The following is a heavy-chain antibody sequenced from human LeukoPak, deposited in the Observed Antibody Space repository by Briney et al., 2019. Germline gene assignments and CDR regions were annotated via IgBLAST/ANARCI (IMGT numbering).Heavy chain of an antibody. V-gene: IGHV1-69*04. D-gene: IGHD5-18*01. CDR3: ATDSHTAMVNYYGMDV. J-gene: IGHJ6*02. CDR2: IIPILGIA. Sequence: ASVKVSCKASGGTFSSYAISWVRQAPGQGLEWMGRIIPILGIANYAQKFQGRVTITADKSTSTAYMELSSLRSEDTAVYYCATDSHTAMVNYYGMDVWGQGTTVTVSS. CDR1: GGTFSSYA.